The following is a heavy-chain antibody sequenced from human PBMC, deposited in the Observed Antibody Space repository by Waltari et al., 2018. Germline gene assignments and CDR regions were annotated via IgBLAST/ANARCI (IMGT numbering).Heavy chain of an antibody. CDR1: GFPYSNYA. Sequence: QVQLVESGGGEVQPGGALGLACAARGFPYSNYATHWVRRAPGKGLIWVAFLRYDAAHNYYADSVQGRFTISRDNSKNTLYLQMDSLRTEDTAVYYCARDGDCTGTGTCMGSYFDYWGLGTLVTVSS. CDR3: ARDGDCTGTGTCMGSYFDY. CDR2: LRYDAAHN. V-gene: IGHV3-30*02. D-gene: IGHD2-8*02. J-gene: IGHJ4*02.